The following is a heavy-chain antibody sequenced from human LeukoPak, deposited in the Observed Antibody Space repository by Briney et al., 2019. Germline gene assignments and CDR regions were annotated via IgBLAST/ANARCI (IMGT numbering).Heavy chain of an antibody. CDR2: IYTSGST. CDR3: AGLIAAAEAFDY. D-gene: IGHD6-13*01. Sequence: SETLSLTCTVSGGSISSSSYYWSWIRQPAGKGLEWIGRIYTSGSTNYNPSLKSRVTMSVDTSKNQFSLKLSSVTAADTAVYYCAGLIAAAEAFDYWGQGTLVTVSS. J-gene: IGHJ4*02. CDR1: GGSISSSSYY. V-gene: IGHV4-61*02.